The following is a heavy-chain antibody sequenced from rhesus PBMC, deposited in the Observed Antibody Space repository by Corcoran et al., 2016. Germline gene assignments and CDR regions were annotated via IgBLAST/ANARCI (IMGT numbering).Heavy chain of an antibody. CDR1: GGSFSSYW. CDR2: THGNMGST. V-gene: IGHV4-80*01. CDR3: AREGAGGQGANSLDV. Sequence: QVQLQESGPGLVKPSETLSLTCAVSGGSFSSYWWSWIRQPPGKGLEWIGETHGNMGSTNNTPSLKSRVTISKDASNNQLSLKLNSWTVADTAVYYCAREGAGGQGANSLDVWGRGVLVPVSS. D-gene: IGHD6S26*01. J-gene: IGHJ5-2*02.